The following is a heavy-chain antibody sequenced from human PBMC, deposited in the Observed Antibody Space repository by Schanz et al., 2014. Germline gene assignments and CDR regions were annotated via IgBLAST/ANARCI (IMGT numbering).Heavy chain of an antibody. J-gene: IGHJ3*01. CDR3: ARDEGKDGYNLAFDV. CDR1: GFSISDHT. Sequence: EVQLVESGGGLVQPGGSLRLSCAASGFSISDHTMRWDRQAPGKGLEPVSVTYLGGNTDYADSVKGRFTISRDDSKNTLHLQMNSLRSEDTAIYYCARDEGKDGYNLAFDVWGQGTLVTVSS. D-gene: IGHD5-12*01. V-gene: IGHV3-66*01. CDR2: TYLGGNT.